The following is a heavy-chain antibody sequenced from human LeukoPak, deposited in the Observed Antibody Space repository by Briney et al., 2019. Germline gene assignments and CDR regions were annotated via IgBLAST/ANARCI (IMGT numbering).Heavy chain of an antibody. CDR2: ISWQSRTR. V-gene: IGHV3-9*01. CDR1: GFFFDDYG. CDR3: ARDSGPPYYGDYAFDY. J-gene: IGHJ4*02. Sequence: GGSLRLSCVASGFFFDDYGMHWVRQVPGKGLEWVSGISWQSRTRKYADSVRGRFTISRDNSKNTLYLQMNSLRAEDTAVYYCARDSGPPYYGDYAFDYWGQGTLVTVSS. D-gene: IGHD4-17*01.